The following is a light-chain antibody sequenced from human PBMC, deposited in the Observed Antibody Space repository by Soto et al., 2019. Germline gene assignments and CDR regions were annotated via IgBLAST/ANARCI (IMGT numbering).Light chain of an antibody. V-gene: IGLV1-40*01. CDR2: EVS. Sequence: QSVLTQPPSVSGAPGQTVTISCTGSSSNLGPGFDVHWYQHVPGKAPKLIIYEVSYRPSGVSSRFSGSKSGNRASLTISGLQAEDEADYYCSSYTTRSTHVVFGGGTKLTVL. CDR3: SSYTTRSTHVV. J-gene: IGLJ2*01. CDR1: SSNLGPGFD.